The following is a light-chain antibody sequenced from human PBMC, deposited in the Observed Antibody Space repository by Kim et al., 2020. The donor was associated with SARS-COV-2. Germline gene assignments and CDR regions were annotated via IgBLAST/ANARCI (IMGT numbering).Light chain of an antibody. Sequence: EIVLTQSPATLSLSPGERATLSCRASQSVSSYLAWYQQKPGQAPRLLIYDASNRATGIPARFSGSRSGTDFTLTISSLEPEDFAVYYCKQGSNWPGTFGQGTKLEI. J-gene: IGKJ2*01. CDR1: QSVSSY. CDR2: DAS. CDR3: KQGSNWPGT. V-gene: IGKV3-11*01.